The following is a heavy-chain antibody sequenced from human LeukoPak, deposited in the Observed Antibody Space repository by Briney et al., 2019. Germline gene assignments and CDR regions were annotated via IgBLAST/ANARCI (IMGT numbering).Heavy chain of an antibody. J-gene: IGHJ4*02. V-gene: IGHV4-39*01. D-gene: IGHD6-25*01. Sequence: SETLSLTCTVSGGSISSSSYYWGWIRQPPGKGLEWIGSIYYSGSTYYNPSLKSRVTISVDTSKNQFSLKLSSVTAADTAVYYCARRGYSSGWPTFDYWGQGTLVTVSS. CDR1: GGSISSSSYY. CDR2: IYYSGST. CDR3: ARRGYSSGWPTFDY.